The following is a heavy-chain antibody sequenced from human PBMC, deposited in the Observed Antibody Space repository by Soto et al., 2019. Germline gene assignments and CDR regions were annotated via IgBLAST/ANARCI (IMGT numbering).Heavy chain of an antibody. D-gene: IGHD3-3*01. J-gene: IGHJ4*02. CDR1: SGSISRGDYY. CDR2: IYYSGST. V-gene: IGHV4-30-4*01. Sequence: QVQLQESGPGLVKPSQTLSFTCTVSSGSISRGDYYWGWIRQPPGKGLEWIGYIYYSGSTYYTPSIDRRVTTSIDTSKNQSSLKVSSVTAAETAGYYYARGGGGTTYYDFWIGYYTPYYFDYWGQGTLVTVSS. CDR3: ARGGGGTTYYDFWIGYYTPYYFDY.